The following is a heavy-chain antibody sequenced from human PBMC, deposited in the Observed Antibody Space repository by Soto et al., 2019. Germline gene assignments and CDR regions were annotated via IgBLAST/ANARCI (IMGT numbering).Heavy chain of an antibody. D-gene: IGHD3-10*01. CDR3: AKDRGSGSYYNPYDAFDI. V-gene: IGHV3-23*01. J-gene: IGHJ3*02. CDR2: ISTSGGST. Sequence: PGGSLRLSCAASGFTFNNYAMSWVRQVPGKGLEWVSAISTSGGSTYQADSVKGRFTISRDNSKSTLYLQMNSLRAEDTAVYYCAKDRGSGSYYNPYDAFDICGQGTMVTVPS. CDR1: GFTFNNYA.